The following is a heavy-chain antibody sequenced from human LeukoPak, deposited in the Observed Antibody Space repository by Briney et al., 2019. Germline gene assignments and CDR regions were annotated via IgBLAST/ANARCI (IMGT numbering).Heavy chain of an antibody. CDR2: ISGSGGST. D-gene: IGHD5-12*01. J-gene: IGHJ4*02. CDR1: GFTFSSYA. V-gene: IGHV3-23*01. Sequence: PGGSLRPSCAASGFTFSSYAMNWVRQAPGKGLEWVSAISGSGGSTYYADSVKGRFTISRDNSKNTLYLQMNSLRAEDTAVYYCAKSIVATIEGYYFDYWGQGTLVTVSS. CDR3: AKSIVATIEGYYFDY.